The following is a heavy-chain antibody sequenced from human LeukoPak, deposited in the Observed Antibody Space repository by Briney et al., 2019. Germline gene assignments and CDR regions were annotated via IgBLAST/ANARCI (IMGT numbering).Heavy chain of an antibody. CDR3: ARAFKWYSSSSVRAFDI. D-gene: IGHD6-6*01. CDR2: IYYGGST. CDR1: GGSISSGDYY. Sequence: SETLSLTCTVSGGSISSGDYYWSWIRQPPGKGLEWIGYIYYGGSTYYNPSLKSRVTISVDTSKNQFSLKLTSVTAADTAVYYCARAFKWYSSSSVRAFDIWGQGTMVTVSS. J-gene: IGHJ3*02. V-gene: IGHV4-30-4*08.